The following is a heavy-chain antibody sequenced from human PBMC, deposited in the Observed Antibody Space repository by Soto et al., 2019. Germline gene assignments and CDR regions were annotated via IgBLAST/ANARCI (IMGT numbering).Heavy chain of an antibody. CDR3: ARAVGDYGLLDY. CDR2: IWPDGSNK. CDR1: GFTFSDHG. D-gene: IGHD4-17*01. V-gene: IGHV3-33*01. Sequence: VQLVESGGGVVQPERSLRLSCAASGFTFSDHGMHWVRQAPGKGLEWVAVIWPDGSNKYYTDSAKGRFTVSRDNSKNTLYLEMNSLKDEDTAVYYCARAVGDYGLLDYWGQGTLVTVSS. J-gene: IGHJ4*02.